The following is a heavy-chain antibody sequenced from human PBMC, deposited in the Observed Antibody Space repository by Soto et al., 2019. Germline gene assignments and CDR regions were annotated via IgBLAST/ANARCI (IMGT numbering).Heavy chain of an antibody. Sequence: GASVKVSCKASGYTFTSYGVNWVRQAPGQGLEWMGGIIPIFGTANYAQKFQGRVTITADESTSTAYMELSSLRSEDTAVYYCARGPEYYDSSGYLDWGQGTLVTVSS. V-gene: IGHV1-69*13. D-gene: IGHD3-22*01. CDR3: ARGPEYYDSSGYLD. CDR2: IIPIFGTA. CDR1: GYTFTSYG. J-gene: IGHJ1*01.